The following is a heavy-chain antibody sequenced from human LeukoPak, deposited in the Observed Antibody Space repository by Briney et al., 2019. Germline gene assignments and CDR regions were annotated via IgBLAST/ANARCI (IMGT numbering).Heavy chain of an antibody. CDR1: GYTFTSYG. V-gene: IGHV1-18*01. J-gene: IGHJ4*02. D-gene: IGHD3-10*01. Sequence: ASVKVSCKASGYTFTSYGISWVRQAPGQGLEWMGWISAYNGNTNCAQKLQGRVTMTTDTSTSTAYMELRSLRSDDTAVYYCAREVSEWFGELLPNYFDYWGQGTLVTVSS. CDR3: AREVSEWFGELLPNYFDY. CDR2: ISAYNGNT.